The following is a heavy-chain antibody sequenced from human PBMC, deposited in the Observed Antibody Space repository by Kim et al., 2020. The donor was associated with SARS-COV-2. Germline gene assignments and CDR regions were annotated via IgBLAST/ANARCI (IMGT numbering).Heavy chain of an antibody. J-gene: IGHJ4*02. V-gene: IGHV3-11*03. CDR2: NGPVSGHHT. Sequence: GGSLRLSCAASGFIFTDYYLTWVRQAPGKGLEWLSYNGPVSGHHTYYADSVRGRFTASRDNPNNLLFLHMSSLSAEDTAVYYCARIHTPNCYSDCDHFDYWGQGTLVTVAA. D-gene: IGHD3-9*01. CDR3: ARIHTPNCYSDCDHFDY. CDR1: GFIFTDYY.